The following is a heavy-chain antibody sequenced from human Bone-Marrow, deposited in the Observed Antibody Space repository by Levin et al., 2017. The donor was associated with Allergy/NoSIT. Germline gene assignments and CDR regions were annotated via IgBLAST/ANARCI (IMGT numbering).Heavy chain of an antibody. D-gene: IGHD4-17*01. J-gene: IGHJ3*02. V-gene: IGHV3-48*02. Sequence: GGSLRLSCAASGFTFSSFGMNWVRQAPGKGLEWLSYLSGSSTTIYYADSMKGRFTISRDNGRNSLYLQMNSLRDEDTAVYYCARDRDDYGDPDGAFDNWGQGTMVTVSS. CDR3: ARDRDDYGDPDGAFDN. CDR2: LSGSSTTI. CDR1: GFTFSSFG.